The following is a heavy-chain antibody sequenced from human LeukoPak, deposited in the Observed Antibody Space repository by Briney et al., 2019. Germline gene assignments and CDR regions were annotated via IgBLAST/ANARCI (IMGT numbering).Heavy chain of an antibody. J-gene: IGHJ6*03. CDR3: ARVTAVADRGNYYYYMDV. V-gene: IGHV1-2*02. Sequence: ASVKVSCKSSGYTFTVYYMHWVRQAPGPGLEWMGWFNPNSGGTKYAEKFHGRVTMTRDTSISTAYVDLSRRRSDDTAVYYCARVTAVADRGNYYYYMDVWGKGTTVTVSS. CDR1: GYTFTVYY. CDR2: FNPNSGGT. D-gene: IGHD6-19*01.